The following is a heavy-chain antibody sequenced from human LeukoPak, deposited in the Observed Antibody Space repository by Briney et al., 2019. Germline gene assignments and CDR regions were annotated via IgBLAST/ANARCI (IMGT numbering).Heavy chain of an antibody. J-gene: IGHJ5*02. Sequence: GGSLRLSCAASGFTFSDYYMSWIRQAPGKGLEWVSYISSSGSTIYYADSVKGRFTISRDNAENSLYLQMNSLRAEDTAVYYCAREGPPFVVVPAAINWFDPWGQGTLVTVSS. D-gene: IGHD2-2*02. CDR1: GFTFSDYY. CDR3: AREGPPFVVVPAAINWFDP. CDR2: ISSSGSTI. V-gene: IGHV3-11*01.